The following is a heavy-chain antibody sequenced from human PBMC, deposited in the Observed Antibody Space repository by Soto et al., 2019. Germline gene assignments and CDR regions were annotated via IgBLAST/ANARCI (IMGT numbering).Heavy chain of an antibody. CDR3: ARTPQTTVLWFDP. CDR2: ISGYNGNT. CDR1: GYTFTSYG. V-gene: IGHV1-18*01. Sequence: QVQLVQSGAEVKKPGASVKVSCKASGYTFTSYGISWVRQATGQGLEWMGWISGYNGNTNYEQKLQGRVTMPTDTPTSTDYMELRSLRSYDTAVYYCARTPQTTVLWFDPWGQGTLVTVSS. D-gene: IGHD4-17*01. J-gene: IGHJ5*02.